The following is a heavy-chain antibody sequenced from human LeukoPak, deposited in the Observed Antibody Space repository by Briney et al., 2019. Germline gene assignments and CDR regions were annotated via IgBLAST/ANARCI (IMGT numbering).Heavy chain of an antibody. D-gene: IGHD2-21*02. CDR1: GGSISGSTYY. V-gene: IGHV4-39*01. Sequence: SEALSLTCTVSGGSISGSTYYWGWIRQSPGKGLEWIGNIYYSGSTYYNPSLKSRVTISVDTSKIQFSLKLSSVTAADTAVFYCARLSFCADYCHNAFDIWGQGTMVTVSS. CDR2: IYYSGST. J-gene: IGHJ3*02. CDR3: ARLSFCADYCHNAFDI.